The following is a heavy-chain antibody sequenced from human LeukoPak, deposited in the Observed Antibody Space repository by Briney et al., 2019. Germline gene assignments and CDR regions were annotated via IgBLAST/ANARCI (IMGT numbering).Heavy chain of an antibody. CDR1: GIIISYYW. D-gene: IGHD4-17*01. J-gene: IGHJ5*02. V-gene: IGHV3-7*01. Sequence: GGSLRLSCAGSGIIISYYWMSWLRQAPGKGPEWVAIIKLLGDAQYFGDSVKGRFIISRDNANNSLYLQMNSLRADDTAVYYCARALTTDHSGRWFDPCGQGTLVTVSS. CDR2: IKLLGDAQ. CDR3: ARALTTDHSGRWFDP.